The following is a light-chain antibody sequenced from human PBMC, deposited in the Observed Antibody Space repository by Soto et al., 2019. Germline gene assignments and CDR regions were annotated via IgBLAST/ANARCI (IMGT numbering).Light chain of an antibody. J-gene: IGLJ1*01. Sequence: QSVLTQPPSVSESPGQRVTISCTGSSSNIGAGYEAHWYQQVPGKAPKLLIYENNNRPSGVPDRFSGSKSGTSASLAITGLQAEDEAEYYCQSSDSSLSGYVFGAGTKVTVL. V-gene: IGLV1-40*01. CDR3: QSSDSSLSGYV. CDR1: SSNIGAGYE. CDR2: ENN.